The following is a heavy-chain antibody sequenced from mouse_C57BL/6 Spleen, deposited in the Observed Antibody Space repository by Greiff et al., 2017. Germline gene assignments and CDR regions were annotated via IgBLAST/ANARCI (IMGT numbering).Heavy chain of an antibody. CDR1: GYTFTSYW. Sequence: QVQLQQPGAELVMPGASVKLSCKASGYTFTSYWMHWVKQRPGQGLEWIGEIDPSDSYTNYNQKFKGKSTLTVDKSSSTAYMQLSSLTSEDSAVYYCARGAGAGKVYAMDYWGQGTSVTVSS. CDR2: IDPSDSYT. V-gene: IGHV1-69*01. CDR3: ARGAGAGKVYAMDY. J-gene: IGHJ4*01. D-gene: IGHD3-3*01.